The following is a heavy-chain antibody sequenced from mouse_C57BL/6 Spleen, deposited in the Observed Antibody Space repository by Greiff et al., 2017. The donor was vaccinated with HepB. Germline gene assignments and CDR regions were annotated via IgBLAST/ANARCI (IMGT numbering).Heavy chain of an antibody. CDR3: ARGELGQYFDY. CDR1: GYSITSGYD. Sequence: EVQVVESGPGMVKPSQSLSLTCTVTGYSITSGYDWHWIRHFPGNKLEWMGYISYSGSTNYNPSLKSRISITHDTSKNHFFLKLNAVTTEETATYYCARGELGQYFDYWGQGTTLTVSS. D-gene: IGHD4-1*01. V-gene: IGHV3-1*01. J-gene: IGHJ2*01. CDR2: ISYSGST.